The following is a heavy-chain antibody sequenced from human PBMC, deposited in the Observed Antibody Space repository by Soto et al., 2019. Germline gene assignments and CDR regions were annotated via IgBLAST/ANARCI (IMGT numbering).Heavy chain of an antibody. V-gene: IGHV3-7*05. Sequence: GGSMRLSCAASGFTLSSYWMSWVRQAPGKGLEWVANIKQDGSEKYYVDSVKGRFTISRDNAKNSLYLQMNSLRAEDTAVYYCARNWVDTAMVYYYYYGMDVWGQGTTVTVSS. CDR1: GFTLSSYW. CDR3: ARNWVDTAMVYYYYYGMDV. CDR2: IKQDGSEK. J-gene: IGHJ6*02. D-gene: IGHD5-18*01.